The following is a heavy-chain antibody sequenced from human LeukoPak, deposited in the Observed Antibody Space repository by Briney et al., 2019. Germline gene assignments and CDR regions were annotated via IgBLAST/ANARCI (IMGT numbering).Heavy chain of an antibody. V-gene: IGHV1-2*02. CDR1: GYTFTGYY. CDR3: RTDRYGDYGDYIDY. D-gene: IGHD4-17*01. Sequence: ASVKVSCKASGYTFTGYYMHWVRQAPGQGLEWMGWINPNSGGTNYAQKFQGRVTMTRDTSISTAYMELSRLRSDDTAVYYCRTDRYGDYGDYIDYWGRGTLVTVFS. J-gene: IGHJ4*02. CDR2: INPNSGGT.